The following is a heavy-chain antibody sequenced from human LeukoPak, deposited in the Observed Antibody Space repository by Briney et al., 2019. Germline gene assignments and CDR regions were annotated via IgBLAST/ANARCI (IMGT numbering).Heavy chain of an antibody. V-gene: IGHV3-53*01. Sequence: GGSLRLSCAASGFTVSSNYMSWVRQAPGKGLEWVSVIYSGGSTYYADSVKGRFTISRDNSKNTLYLLMNSLRAEDTAVYYCARVFISDYGSGSYSFDYWGQGTLVTVSS. D-gene: IGHD3-10*01. J-gene: IGHJ4*02. CDR3: ARVFISDYGSGSYSFDY. CDR2: IYSGGST. CDR1: GFTVSSNY.